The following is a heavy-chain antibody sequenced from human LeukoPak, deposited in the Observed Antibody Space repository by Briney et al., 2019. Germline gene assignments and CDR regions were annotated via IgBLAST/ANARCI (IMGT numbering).Heavy chain of an antibody. D-gene: IGHD2-2*01. CDR3: ARLYCSTSSCYHLDAFDL. Sequence: TSETLSLTCTVSGASISSYYWSWVRQPPGKGLEYIGYIYYSGSTDYNPSLKSRVTIPLDTSKNQLSLKLSSVTAADTAVYYCARLYCSTSSCYHLDAFDLWGHGTIVTVFS. CDR1: GASISSYY. CDR2: IYYSGST. V-gene: IGHV4-59*01. J-gene: IGHJ3*01.